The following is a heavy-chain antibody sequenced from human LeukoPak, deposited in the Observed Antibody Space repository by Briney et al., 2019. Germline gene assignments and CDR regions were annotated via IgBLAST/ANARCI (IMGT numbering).Heavy chain of an antibody. Sequence: GGSLRLSCAASGFTFSSYSMNWVRQAPGKGLEWASSISSSSSYIYYADSVKGRFTISRDNAKNSLYLQMNSLRAEDTAVYYCARDTSIAARWYDYWGQGTLVTVSS. J-gene: IGHJ4*02. CDR2: ISSSSSYI. V-gene: IGHV3-21*01. D-gene: IGHD6-6*01. CDR3: ARDTSIAARWYDY. CDR1: GFTFSSYS.